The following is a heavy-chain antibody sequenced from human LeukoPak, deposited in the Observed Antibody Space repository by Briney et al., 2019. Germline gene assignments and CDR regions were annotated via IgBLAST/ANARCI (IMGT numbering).Heavy chain of an antibody. Sequence: ASVKVSCKVSGYTLTELSMHWVRQAPGKGLEWMGGLHPEEGETIYAQKFQGRVTMTEDTSTDTAYMELSSLRSEDTAVYYCATDGGRYYDILTWGQGTLVTVSS. J-gene: IGHJ5*02. CDR1: GYTLTELS. CDR2: LHPEEGET. CDR3: ATDGGRYYDILT. D-gene: IGHD3-9*01. V-gene: IGHV1-24*01.